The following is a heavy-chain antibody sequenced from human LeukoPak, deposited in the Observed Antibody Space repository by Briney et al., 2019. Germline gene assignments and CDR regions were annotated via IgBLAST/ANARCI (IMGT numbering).Heavy chain of an antibody. CDR3: ARIVVSAVKGNYFDY. CDR2: IDWDDDR. V-gene: IGHV2-70*11. D-gene: IGHD2-2*01. Sequence: ESGPTLVKPTQTLTLTCTFSGFSLTTSGMCASWIRQPPGQALEWLARIDWDDDRHYSTSLKTRLTISKDTSKNQVVLRMSNMDPVDTATYYCARIVVSAVKGNYFDYWGQGALVTVSS. J-gene: IGHJ4*02. CDR1: GFSLTTSGMC.